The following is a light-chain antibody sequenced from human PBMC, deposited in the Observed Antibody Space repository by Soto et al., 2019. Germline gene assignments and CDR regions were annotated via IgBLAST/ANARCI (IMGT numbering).Light chain of an antibody. V-gene: IGLV1-40*01. Sequence: QAVLTQPPSVSGAPGQRVTISCTGSSSNIGAGYDVHWYQQLPGTVPKLLIYGNSNRPSGVPDRFSGSKSGTSASLAITGLQAEDGADYYCQSYDSSLSGSKVFGGGTKLTVL. CDR1: SSNIGAGYD. J-gene: IGLJ2*01. CDR3: QSYDSSLSGSKV. CDR2: GNS.